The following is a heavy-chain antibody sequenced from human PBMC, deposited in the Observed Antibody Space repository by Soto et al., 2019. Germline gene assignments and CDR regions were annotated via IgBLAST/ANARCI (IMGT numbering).Heavy chain of an antibody. CDR1: GFTVSSNY. Sequence: GGSLRLSCAASGFTVSSNYMSWVRQAPGKGLEWVSVIYSGGSTYYADSVKGRFTISRDNSKNTLYLQMNSLRAEDTAVYYCATQLEYNWNYVSHYYGMDVWGQGTTVTVSS. D-gene: IGHD1-7*01. CDR2: IYSGGST. V-gene: IGHV3-53*01. CDR3: ATQLEYNWNYVSHYYGMDV. J-gene: IGHJ6*02.